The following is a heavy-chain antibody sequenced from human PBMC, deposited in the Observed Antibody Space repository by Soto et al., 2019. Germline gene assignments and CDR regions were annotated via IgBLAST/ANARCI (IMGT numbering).Heavy chain of an antibody. D-gene: IGHD2-15*01. V-gene: IGHV1-69*01. CDR2: IVPLFGTA. CDR1: GGTFSRHA. CDR3: AGDYGHDCSGGNCYFYF. Sequence: QVQLVQSGAEVKKPGSSVKVSCKASGGTFSRHAINWVRQAPGHGLQWMGGIVPLFGTANYAQKFQGRVTITADESTSTAHMELRCLSSVDTAVYYCAGDYGHDCSGGNCYFYFWGQGTLVSVAS. J-gene: IGHJ4*02.